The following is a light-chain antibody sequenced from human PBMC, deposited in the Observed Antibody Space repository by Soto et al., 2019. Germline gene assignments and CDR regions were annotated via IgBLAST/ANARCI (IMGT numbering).Light chain of an antibody. CDR2: KAS. CDR3: QHYNSYSEA. CDR1: QSISSY. V-gene: IGKV1-5*03. Sequence: DIQMTQSPSSLSASVGDRVTITFRASQSISSYLNWYQQKPGKAPKLLIYKASTLKSGVPSRFSGSGSGTEFTLTISSLQPGDFATYYCQHYNSYSEAFGQGTKVDIK. J-gene: IGKJ1*01.